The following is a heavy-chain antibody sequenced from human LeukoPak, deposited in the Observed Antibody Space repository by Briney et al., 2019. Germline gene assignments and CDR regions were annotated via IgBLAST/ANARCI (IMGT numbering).Heavy chain of an antibody. V-gene: IGHV4-59*01. CDR3: ARGTEAGTQPPLLDY. CDR2: IYYSGST. J-gene: IGHJ4*02. D-gene: IGHD6-19*01. Sequence: PSEPLSLTCTVSGGSISSYYWSWIRQPPGKGLEWIGYIYYSGSTNYNPSLKSRVTISVDTSKNQFSLKLSSVTAADTAVYYCARGTEAGTQPPLLDYWGQGTLVTVSS. CDR1: GGSISSYY.